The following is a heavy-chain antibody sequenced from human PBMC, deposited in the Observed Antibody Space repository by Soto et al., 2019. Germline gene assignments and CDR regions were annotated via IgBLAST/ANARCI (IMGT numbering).Heavy chain of an antibody. CDR3: AKGPYDSPLDY. Sequence: PGGSLRLSCAASGFTFSSYWMSWVRQAPGKGLEWVANIKQDGSEKYYVDSVKGRFTISRDNAKNSLYLQMNSLRAEDTAVYYCAKGPYDSPLDYWGQGTLVTVSS. V-gene: IGHV3-7*01. CDR1: GFTFSSYW. D-gene: IGHD3-22*01. J-gene: IGHJ4*02. CDR2: IKQDGSEK.